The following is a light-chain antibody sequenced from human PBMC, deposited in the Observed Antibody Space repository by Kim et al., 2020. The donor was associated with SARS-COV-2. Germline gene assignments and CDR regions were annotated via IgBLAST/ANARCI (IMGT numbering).Light chain of an antibody. J-gene: IGKJ4*01. CDR2: DVS. CDR3: QQSSDWPLT. V-gene: IGKV3-11*01. Sequence: EIVLTQAPVTLSLSPGERATLSCRASQTISTFLHWYQHKPGQAPRLLIYDVSNRATGVPARFSGSGSGADFTLTIGRLEPEDFAVYYCQQSSDWPLTFGGGTKVDIK. CDR1: QTISTF.